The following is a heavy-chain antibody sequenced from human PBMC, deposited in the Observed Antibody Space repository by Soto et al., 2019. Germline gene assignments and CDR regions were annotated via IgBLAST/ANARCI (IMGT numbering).Heavy chain of an antibody. CDR1: GFTFSSYV. J-gene: IGHJ6*02. Sequence: QVQLVESGGGVVQPGRSLRLSCAASGFTFSSYVMHWVRQAPGKGLEWVAVISYDGSNKYYADSVKGRFTISRDNSKNTLYLQMNSLRAEDTAVYYCARMGLLPGMDVWGQGTTVTVSS. V-gene: IGHV3-30-3*01. D-gene: IGHD2-15*01. CDR3: ARMGLLPGMDV. CDR2: ISYDGSNK.